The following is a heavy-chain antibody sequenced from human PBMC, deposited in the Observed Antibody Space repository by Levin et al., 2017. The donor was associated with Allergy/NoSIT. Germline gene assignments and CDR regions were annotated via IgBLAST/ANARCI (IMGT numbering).Heavy chain of an antibody. CDR2: ISWDSGSI. CDR1: GFTFDEYA. D-gene: IGHD3-10*01. Sequence: GGSLRLSCAASGFTFDEYAMHWVRQGPGKGLEWVSGISWDSGSIDYAESVRGRFTISRDNAKKSLYLQMSSPTPEDTGLYYCVLGGGSGSYYGVTHWGQGTLVSVSS. V-gene: IGHV3-9*01. J-gene: IGHJ4*02. CDR3: VLGGGSGSYYGVTH.